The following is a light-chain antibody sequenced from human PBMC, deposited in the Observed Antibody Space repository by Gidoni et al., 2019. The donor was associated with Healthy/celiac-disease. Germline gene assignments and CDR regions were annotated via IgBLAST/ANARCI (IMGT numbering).Light chain of an antibody. Sequence: DIQMTQSPSSLSASVGDRVTITCQASQDISNYLNWYQQKPGKATKLLIYDASNLETGVTSRFSGRGSGTDFTFTISILQPEDIATYYCQQYDNLPLTFGGGTKVEIK. CDR3: QQYDNLPLT. CDR2: DAS. V-gene: IGKV1-33*01. J-gene: IGKJ4*01. CDR1: QDISNY.